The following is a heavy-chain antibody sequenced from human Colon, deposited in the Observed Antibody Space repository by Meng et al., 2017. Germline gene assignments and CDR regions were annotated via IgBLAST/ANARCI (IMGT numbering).Heavy chain of an antibody. CDR2: INGDGSTT. D-gene: IGHD4-23*01. CDR3: VRALNDDGGETF. Sequence: GGSLRLSCTASGFIFSNYWIHWVRQEPGKGLVWVSRINGDGSTTGYADSVKGRFTISRDNAKNTLSLQMNSLRAEDTAVYYCVRALNDDGGETFWGQGMLVTVSS. V-gene: IGHV3-74*01. CDR1: GFIFSNYW. J-gene: IGHJ4*02.